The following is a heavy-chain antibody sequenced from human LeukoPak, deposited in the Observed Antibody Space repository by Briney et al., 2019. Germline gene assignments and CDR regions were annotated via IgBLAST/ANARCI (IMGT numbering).Heavy chain of an antibody. D-gene: IGHD3-22*01. J-gene: IGHJ4*02. V-gene: IGHV4-31*03. CDR3: AREGYDSSYY. CDR2: IYYSGST. Sequence: SETLSLTCTVSGGSISSGDYYWSWIRQHPGEGLEWIGNIYYSGSTYYNPSLKSRVTISVDTSKSQFSLKLSSVTAADTAVYYCAREGYDSSYYWGQGTLVTVSS. CDR1: GGSISSGDYY.